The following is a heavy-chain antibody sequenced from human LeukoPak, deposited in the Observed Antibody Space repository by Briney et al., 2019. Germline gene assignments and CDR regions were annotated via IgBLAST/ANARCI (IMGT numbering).Heavy chain of an antibody. CDR3: LGYCSGGSCHSGGY. J-gene: IGHJ4*02. CDR1: GFTFSSYA. Sequence: GGSLRLSCAASGFTFSSYAMSWVRQAPGKGLEWVSAISTSGGSTYYADSVKGRFTISRDNSKNTQYLQMNSLRAEDTAVYYCLGYCSGGSCHSGGYWGQGTLVTVSS. CDR2: ISTSGGST. V-gene: IGHV3-23*01. D-gene: IGHD2-15*01.